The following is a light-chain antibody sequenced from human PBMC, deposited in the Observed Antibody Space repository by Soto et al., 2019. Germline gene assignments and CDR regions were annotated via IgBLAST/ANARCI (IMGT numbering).Light chain of an antibody. V-gene: IGLV2-14*01. CDR3: SSYTSSSTLHV. CDR2: DVS. Sequence: QSALTQPASVSGSPGQSITISCTGTSSDVGGYNYVSWYQQHPGKAPKLMIYDVSNRPSGVSNRFSGSKSGNKASLTISGLQAEDEADYYCSSYTSSSTLHVFGTGTKLTVL. J-gene: IGLJ1*01. CDR1: SSDVGGYNY.